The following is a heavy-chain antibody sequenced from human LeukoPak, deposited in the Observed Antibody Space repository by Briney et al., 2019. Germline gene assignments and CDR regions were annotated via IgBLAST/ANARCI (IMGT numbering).Heavy chain of an antibody. CDR1: GGFFSGYY. Sequence: SETLSLTCAVYGGFFSGYYWSWIRQPPGKGLEWIGEINHSGSTNYNPSLKSRVTISVDTSKNQFSLKLSSVTAADTAVYYCASENFQHWGQGTLVTVSS. V-gene: IGHV4-34*01. J-gene: IGHJ1*01. CDR2: INHSGST. CDR3: ASENFQH.